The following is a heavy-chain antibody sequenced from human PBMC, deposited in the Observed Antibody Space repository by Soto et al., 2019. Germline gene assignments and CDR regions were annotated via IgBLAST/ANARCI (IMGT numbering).Heavy chain of an antibody. J-gene: IGHJ4*02. CDR1: CGSISSGDYY. Sequence: SETLSLTCTGSCGSISSGDYYWSWIRQPPGKGLEWIGYIYNSGSPYYNPSLKTRVTISADTSKNQFSLKLTSVTAADTAVYFCARSQRGYSYGPFDFWGQGTLVTVS. CDR2: IYNSGSP. D-gene: IGHD5-18*01. CDR3: ARSQRGYSYGPFDF. V-gene: IGHV4-30-4*01.